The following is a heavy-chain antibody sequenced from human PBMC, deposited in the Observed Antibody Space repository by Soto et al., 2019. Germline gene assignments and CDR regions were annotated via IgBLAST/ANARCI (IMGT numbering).Heavy chain of an antibody. J-gene: IGHJ6*02. CDR1: GFTFSSYA. D-gene: IGHD6-13*01. Sequence: QVQLVESGGGVVQPGRSLRLSCAASGFTFSSYAMHWVRQAPGKGLEWVAVISYDGSNKYYADSVKGRFTISRDNSKNTLYLQMNSLRAEDTAVYYCARAHRSSWTTLVFDYYYYGMDVWGQGTTVTVSS. CDR2: ISYDGSNK. V-gene: IGHV3-30-3*01. CDR3: ARAHRSSWTTLVFDYYYYGMDV.